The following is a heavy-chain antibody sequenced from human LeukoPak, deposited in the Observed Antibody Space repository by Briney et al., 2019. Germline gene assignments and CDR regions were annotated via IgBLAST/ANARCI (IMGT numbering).Heavy chain of an antibody. Sequence: GGSLRLSCVASGVTSRNSWMHWVRQAPGKGLVWVSRITIDGSSTTYADFVKGRFTISRDSAKNTLYLQMNSLRAEDTAVYYCTRDRFYAMDAWGQGTTVTV. CDR3: TRDRFYAMDA. J-gene: IGHJ6*02. CDR2: ITIDGSST. V-gene: IGHV3-74*03. CDR1: GVTSRNSW.